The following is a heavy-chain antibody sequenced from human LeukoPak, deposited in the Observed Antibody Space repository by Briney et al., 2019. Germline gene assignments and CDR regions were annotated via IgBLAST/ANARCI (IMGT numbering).Heavy chain of an antibody. D-gene: IGHD3-3*01. Sequence: SVKVSCKASGYTFTGYYMHWVRQAPGQGLEWMGRIIPIFGTANYAQKFQGRVTITTDESTSPAYMELSSLRSEDTAVYYCARGPILRDFWSGYYPDYFDYWGQGTLVTVSS. CDR1: GYTFTGYY. V-gene: IGHV1-69*05. CDR3: ARGPILRDFWSGYYPDYFDY. CDR2: IIPIFGTA. J-gene: IGHJ4*02.